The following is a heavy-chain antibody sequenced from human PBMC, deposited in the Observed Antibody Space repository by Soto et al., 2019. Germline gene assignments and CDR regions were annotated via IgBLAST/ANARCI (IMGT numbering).Heavy chain of an antibody. Sequence: SETLSLTCTVSGGSISSSSYYWGWIRQPPGKGLEWIGSIYYSGSTYYNPSLKSRVTISVDTSKNQFSLKLSSVTAADTAVYYCARQGQWLVRRYHYVMDVWGQGTTVIVSS. CDR2: IYYSGST. CDR1: GGSISSSSYY. CDR3: ARQGQWLVRRYHYVMDV. J-gene: IGHJ6*02. V-gene: IGHV4-39*01. D-gene: IGHD6-19*01.